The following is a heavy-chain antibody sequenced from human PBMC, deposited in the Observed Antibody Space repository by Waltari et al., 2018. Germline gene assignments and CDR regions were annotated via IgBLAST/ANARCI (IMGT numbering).Heavy chain of an antibody. Sequence: QVQLVQSGAEVKQPGASVKVSCKASGYDFGDFMHWIRQVPGQGLEWVGWNDPKNGDTSYAQKFQGRVTLTRDTSITTVYMEVTSLTSDDTAMYYCARAYSSGWYGSWEDWGQGTLVVVSS. J-gene: IGHJ4*02. CDR1: GYDFGDF. V-gene: IGHV1-2*02. CDR2: NDPKNGDT. CDR3: ARAYSSGWYGSWED. D-gene: IGHD6-19*01.